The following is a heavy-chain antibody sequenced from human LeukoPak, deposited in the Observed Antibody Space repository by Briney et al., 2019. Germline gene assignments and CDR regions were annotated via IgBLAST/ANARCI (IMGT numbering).Heavy chain of an antibody. D-gene: IGHD6-19*01. CDR1: GYSISSGYY. CDR2: INHSGST. J-gene: IGHJ5*02. CDR3: ARGGAVARYNWFDP. V-gene: IGHV4-38-2*02. Sequence: SETLSLTCTVSGYSISSGYYWSWIRQPPGKGLEWIGEINHSGSTNYNPSLKSRVTISVDTSKNQFSLKLSSVTAADTAVYYCARGGAVARYNWFDPWGQGTLVTVSS.